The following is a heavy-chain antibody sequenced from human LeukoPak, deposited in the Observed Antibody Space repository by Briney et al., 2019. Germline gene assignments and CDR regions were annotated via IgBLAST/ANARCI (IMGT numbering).Heavy chain of an antibody. Sequence: ASVKVSCKASGYTFTGYYMHWVRQAPGQGREWMGWINPNSGGTNYAQKFQGRVTMTRDTSISTAYMELSRLRSDDTAVYYCARDVSSASRNNWFDPWGQGTLVTVSS. CDR1: GYTFTGYY. CDR2: INPNSGGT. J-gene: IGHJ5*02. D-gene: IGHD2/OR15-2a*01. CDR3: ARDVSSASRNNWFDP. V-gene: IGHV1-2*02.